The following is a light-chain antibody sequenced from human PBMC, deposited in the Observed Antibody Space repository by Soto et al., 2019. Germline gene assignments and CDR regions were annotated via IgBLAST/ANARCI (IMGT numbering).Light chain of an antibody. CDR1: SGDVGAYSY. CDR3: SSYAGSNNLYV. CDR2: EVS. J-gene: IGLJ1*01. V-gene: IGLV2-8*01. Sequence: QSALTQPPSASGSPGQSVTISCTGTSGDVGAYSYVSWYQQHPDKAPKLMIYEVSKRPSGVPDRFSGSKSGNTASLTVSGLQAEDEAAYYCSSYAGSNNLYVFGTGTKLTVL.